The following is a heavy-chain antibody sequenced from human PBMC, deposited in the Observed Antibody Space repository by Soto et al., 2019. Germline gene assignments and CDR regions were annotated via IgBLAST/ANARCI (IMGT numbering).Heavy chain of an antibody. J-gene: IGHJ3*02. V-gene: IGHV3-48*03. D-gene: IGHD1-26*01. CDR1: GLTFNNYE. CDR3: ATHAPWVGATHI. Sequence: EVQLEESGGGLVQPGGSLRLSCAVSGLTFNNYEMNWVRQAPGKGLEWVSYIGRDGSTIYYADSVKGRFTISRDNAKNLLYLQMNSLRPEDSAVYYCATHAPWVGATHIWGQGTMVTVSS. CDR2: IGRDGSTI.